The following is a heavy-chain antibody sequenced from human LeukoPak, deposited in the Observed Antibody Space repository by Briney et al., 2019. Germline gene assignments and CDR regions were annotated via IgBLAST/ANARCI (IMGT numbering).Heavy chain of an antibody. Sequence: ASVKVSCKASGYTFTSYGITWVRQAPGQGLEWMGWINANNGNTNYAQNLQGRVTMTRDTSTSTAYMELRSLRSDDTAVYYCARGGTARDARFLEWLLSDDAFDIWGQGTMVTVSS. CDR2: INANNGNT. D-gene: IGHD3-3*01. V-gene: IGHV1-18*01. CDR3: ARGGTARDARFLEWLLSDDAFDI. CDR1: GYTFTSYG. J-gene: IGHJ3*02.